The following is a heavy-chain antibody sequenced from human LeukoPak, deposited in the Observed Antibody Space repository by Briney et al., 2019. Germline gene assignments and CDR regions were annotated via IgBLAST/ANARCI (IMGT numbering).Heavy chain of an antibody. D-gene: IGHD3-22*01. CDR3: ARDGDSSGYYAAFDI. CDR2: ISSSGRII. Sequence: GGSLRLSCAASGFTFSSYEMNWVRQAPGKGLEWVSDISSSGRIIYYADSVKGRFTISRDNAKNSLYLQMNSLRDEDTAVYYCARDGDSSGYYAAFDIWGQGTMVTVSS. V-gene: IGHV3-48*03. J-gene: IGHJ3*02. CDR1: GFTFSSYE.